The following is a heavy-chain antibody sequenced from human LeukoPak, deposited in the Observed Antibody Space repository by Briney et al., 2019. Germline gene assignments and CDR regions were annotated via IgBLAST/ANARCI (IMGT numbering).Heavy chain of an antibody. CDR1: GFTFSSYG. V-gene: IGHV3-30*03. J-gene: IGHJ6*02. CDR3: ATTKDIVVVPAAIGYYYGMDV. Sequence: PGRSLRLSCAASGFTFSSYGMHWVRQAPGKGLEWVAVISYDGSNKYYADSVKGRFTISRDNAKNSLYLQMNSLRAEDTAVYYCATTKDIVVVPAAIGYYYGMDVWGQGTTVTVSS. CDR2: ISYDGSNK. D-gene: IGHD2-2*02.